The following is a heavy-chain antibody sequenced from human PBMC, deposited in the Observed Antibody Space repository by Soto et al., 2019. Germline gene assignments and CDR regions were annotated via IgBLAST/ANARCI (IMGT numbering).Heavy chain of an antibody. CDR1: GFTFSTYG. CDR3: AKDLQSYGDYDYYCYGMDV. V-gene: IGHV3-30*18. D-gene: IGHD4-17*01. J-gene: IGHJ6*02. Sequence: QVQLVESGGGEVQPGRSLTISCAASGFTFSTYGMHWVRQTPGKGLEWVAVISYNGTNKFYSDSVKGRITISRDNFKNTLTLQMNSQRTDNTAVYSCAKDLQSYGDYDYYCYGMDVWGLGTRVTVSS. CDR2: ISYNGTNK.